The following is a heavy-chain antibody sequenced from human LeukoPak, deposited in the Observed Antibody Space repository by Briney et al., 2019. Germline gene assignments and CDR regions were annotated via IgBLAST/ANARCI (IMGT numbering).Heavy chain of an antibody. CDR3: ARGILTGQHDAFDI. J-gene: IGHJ3*02. CDR1: GFTFSSYE. D-gene: IGHD3-9*01. Sequence: PGGSLRLSCAASGFTFSSYEMNWVRQAPGKGLEWVSYISSSGSTIYYADSVKGRFTISRDSAKNSLYLQMNSLRAEDTAVYYCARGILTGQHDAFDIWGQGTMVTVSS. V-gene: IGHV3-48*03. CDR2: ISSSGSTI.